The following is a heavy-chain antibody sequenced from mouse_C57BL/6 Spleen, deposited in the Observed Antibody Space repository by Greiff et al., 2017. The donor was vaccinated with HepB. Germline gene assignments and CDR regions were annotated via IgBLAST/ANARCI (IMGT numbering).Heavy chain of an antibody. J-gene: IGHJ4*01. CDR1: GFTFSDYY. D-gene: IGHD2-4*01. V-gene: IGHV5-12*01. Sequence: DVKLVESGGGLVQPGGSLKLSCAASGFTFSDYYMYWVRQTPEKRLEWVAYISNGGGSTYYPDTVKGRFTISRDNAKNTLYLQMSRLKSEDTAMYYCARHNYDYDERGMDYWGQGTSVTVSS. CDR2: ISNGGGST. CDR3: ARHNYDYDERGMDY.